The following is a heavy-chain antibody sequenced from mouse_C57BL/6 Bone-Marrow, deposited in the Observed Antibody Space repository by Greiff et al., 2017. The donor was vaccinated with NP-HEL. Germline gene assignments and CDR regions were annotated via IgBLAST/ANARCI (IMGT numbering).Heavy chain of an antibody. Sequence: EVQLQQSGPELVKPGASVKISCKASGYSFTGYYMNWVKQSPEKSLEWIGEINPSTGGTTYNQKFKDKATLTVDKSSSTAYMQLKSRTSEDSAVYDCARDGYDGGAWFAYWGQGTLVTVSA. D-gene: IGHD2-2*01. CDR1: GYSFTGYY. V-gene: IGHV1-42*01. CDR3: ARDGYDGGAWFAY. CDR2: INPSTGGT. J-gene: IGHJ3*01.